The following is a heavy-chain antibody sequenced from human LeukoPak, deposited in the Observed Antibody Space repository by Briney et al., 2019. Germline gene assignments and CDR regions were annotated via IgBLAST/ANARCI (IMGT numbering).Heavy chain of an antibody. V-gene: IGHV4-38-2*01. J-gene: IGHJ3*02. CDR2: IYHSGST. D-gene: IGHD3-16*01. CDR1: GYSISSGYY. Sequence: PSETLSLTCGVSGYSISSGYYWGWIRQPPGKGLEWIGSIYHSGSTYYHPSLKSRVTISVDTSKNQFSLRLSSVTAADTAVYYCARVGGPFVIGGQGPMVTVSS. CDR3: ARVGGPFVI.